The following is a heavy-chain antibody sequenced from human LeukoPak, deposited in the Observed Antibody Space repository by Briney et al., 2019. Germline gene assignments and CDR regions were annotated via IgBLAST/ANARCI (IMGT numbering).Heavy chain of an antibody. CDR1: GFTFSSYW. Sequence: PGRSLRLSCAASGFTFSSYWMHWVRQAPGKGLVWVSRINSDGSNTNYADSVKGRFTISRDNAKNTLYLQMNRLRAEDTAVYYCARVRGSSSGWYDSGGRGPLVPFS. D-gene: IGHD6-19*01. J-gene: IGHJ5*01. CDR3: ARVRGSSSGWYDS. CDR2: INSDGSNT. V-gene: IGHV3-74*01.